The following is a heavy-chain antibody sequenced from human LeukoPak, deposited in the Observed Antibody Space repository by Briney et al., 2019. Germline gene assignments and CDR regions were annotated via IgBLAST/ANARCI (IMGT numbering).Heavy chain of an antibody. CDR1: GFAFSNYW. CDR3: ARDRGGDAFDI. V-gene: IGHV3-74*01. Sequence: GGSLRLSCAASGFAFSNYWMLWVRQAPGKGLVWVSRLNIDGGTTIYADSVKGRFTISRDNAKNTLYLQMNSLRAEDTAVYYCARDRGGDAFDIWGQGTMVTVYS. CDR2: LNIDGGTT. J-gene: IGHJ3*02.